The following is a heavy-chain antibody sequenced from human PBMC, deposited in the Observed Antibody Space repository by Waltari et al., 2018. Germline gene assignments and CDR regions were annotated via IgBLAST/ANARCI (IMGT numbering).Heavy chain of an antibody. D-gene: IGHD3-9*01. Sequence: EVQLVESGGDLVQPGGSLRLYCAASGFTFTDHWMSWVRQAPGKGLEWVANIDQDGGDKYYVDSVKGRFTISRDNAKNSLYLQMNSLRDEDTAVYYCASWTGPPWGQGTLVTVSS. V-gene: IGHV3-7*01. CDR2: IDQDGGDK. J-gene: IGHJ5*02. CDR3: ASWTGPP. CDR1: GFTFTDHW.